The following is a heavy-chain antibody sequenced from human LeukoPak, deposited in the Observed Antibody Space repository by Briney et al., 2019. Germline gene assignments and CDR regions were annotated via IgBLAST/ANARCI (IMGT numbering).Heavy chain of an antibody. CDR1: GFILSNYW. Sequence: PGGSLRLSCAASGFILSNYWMTWVRQSPGKGLEWVANIKEDGSEKYYVDSVKGRFTISRDNSKNTLYLQMNSLRAEDTAVYYCAGGLPYYYGSGSYSPPLDYWGQGTLVTVSS. CDR3: AGGLPYYYGSGSYSPPLDY. D-gene: IGHD3-10*01. CDR2: IKEDGSEK. V-gene: IGHV3-7*01. J-gene: IGHJ4*02.